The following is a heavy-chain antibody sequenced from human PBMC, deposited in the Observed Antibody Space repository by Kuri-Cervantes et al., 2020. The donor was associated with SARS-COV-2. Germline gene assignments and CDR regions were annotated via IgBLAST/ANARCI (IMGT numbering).Heavy chain of an antibody. D-gene: IGHD3-3*01. CDR3: ARARRITIFGVVIKGRSDFDY. Sequence: GSLRLSCTVSGGSISSRYWSWIRQPPGKGLEWIGYISYNGSTNYSPSLKSRVTISVDTSKNQFSLKLSSVTAADTAVYYCARARRITIFGVVIKGRSDFDYWGQGTLVTVSS. CDR1: GGSISSRY. CDR2: ISYNGST. J-gene: IGHJ4*02. V-gene: IGHV4-59*11.